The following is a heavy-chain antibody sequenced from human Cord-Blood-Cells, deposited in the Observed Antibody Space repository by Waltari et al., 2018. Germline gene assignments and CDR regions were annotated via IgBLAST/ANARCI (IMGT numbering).Heavy chain of an antibody. CDR2: INHSGST. V-gene: IGHV4-34*01. Sequence: QVQLQQWGAGLLKPSETLSLTCAVYGGPFIGYYCSWIRPPPGKGLEWIGEINHSGSTNYNPSLKSRVTISVDTSKNQFSLKLSSVTAADTAVYYCARGRYSSSWYRGKYGYWGQGTLVTVSS. CDR3: ARGRYSSSWYRGKYGY. D-gene: IGHD6-13*01. J-gene: IGHJ4*02. CDR1: GGPFIGYY.